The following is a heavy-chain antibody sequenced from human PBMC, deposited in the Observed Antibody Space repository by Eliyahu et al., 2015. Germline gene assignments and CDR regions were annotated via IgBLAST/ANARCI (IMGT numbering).Heavy chain of an antibody. V-gene: IGHV3-30*02. Sequence: QAQLEESGGGVVRPGGSXXLSCXXSEFSFRSFHMYXGGRXSGHGXEWVXFIWYXGSQTLYADSVKGRFIVSRDNSKETLFLQMDNLRVDDTAVYYCATDYSSSGVPTWGQG. J-gene: IGHJ5*02. CDR3: ATDYSSSGVPT. CDR1: EFSFRSFH. CDR2: IWYXGSQT. D-gene: IGHD2-21*01.